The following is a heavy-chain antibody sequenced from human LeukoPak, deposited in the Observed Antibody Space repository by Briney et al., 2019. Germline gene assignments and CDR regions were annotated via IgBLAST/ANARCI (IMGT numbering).Heavy chain of an antibody. CDR1: GYTFTGYY. J-gene: IGHJ6*03. CDR2: INPNSGGT. D-gene: IGHD3-3*01. Sequence: GASVKVSCKASGYTFTGYYMHWVRQAPGQGLEWMGWINPNSGGTNYAQKFQGRVTMTRDTSISTAYMELSRLRPDDTAVYYCARVPVAPYYDFWSGYPNYYYMDVWGKGTTVTVSS. V-gene: IGHV1-2*02. CDR3: ARVPVAPYYDFWSGYPNYYYMDV.